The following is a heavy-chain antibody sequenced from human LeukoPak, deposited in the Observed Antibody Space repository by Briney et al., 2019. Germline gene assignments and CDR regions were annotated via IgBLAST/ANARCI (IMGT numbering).Heavy chain of an antibody. CDR3: AKDWNYYDSSGYYDY. Sequence: GGSLRLSCAASGFTFSSYAMHWVRQAPGKGLEWVAVISYDGSNKYYADSVKGRFAISRDNSKNTLYLHMSNLRAEDTAVYYCAKDWNYYDSSGYYDYWGQGTLVTVSS. V-gene: IGHV3-30*09. CDR1: GFTFSSYA. J-gene: IGHJ4*02. CDR2: ISYDGSNK. D-gene: IGHD3-22*01.